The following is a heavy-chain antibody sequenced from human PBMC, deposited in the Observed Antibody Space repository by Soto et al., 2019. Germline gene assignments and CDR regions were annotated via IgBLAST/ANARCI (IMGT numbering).Heavy chain of an antibody. CDR1: NGSISSAIYY. CDR2: IYHSGST. V-gene: IGHV4-39*01. CDR3: AGRSSLASVQVYFGEISNYNWFDP. Sequence: SETLSLTCTVSNGSISSAIYYWGWIRQPPGKGLEWIGSIYHSGSTYYNPSLQGRVTISVDTSKNQFSLKLSSVTAADTAVYFCAGRSSLASVQVYFGEISNYNWFDPWGQGTLVTVPQ. J-gene: IGHJ5*02. D-gene: IGHD3-10*01.